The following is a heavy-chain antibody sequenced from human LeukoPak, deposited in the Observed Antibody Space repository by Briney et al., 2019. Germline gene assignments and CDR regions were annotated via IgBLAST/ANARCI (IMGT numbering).Heavy chain of an antibody. CDR3: ARDWGAWELDY. CDR1: GYTFTSYY. CDR2: INPSGGST. J-gene: IGHJ4*02. V-gene: IGHV1-46*01. Sequence: ASVKVSCKASGYTFTSYYMHWVRQAPGQGLEWMGIINPSGGSTSYAQKFQGRVTMTRDMSTSTVYMELSSLRAEDTAVYYCARDWGAWELDYWGQGTLVTVSS. D-gene: IGHD1-26*01.